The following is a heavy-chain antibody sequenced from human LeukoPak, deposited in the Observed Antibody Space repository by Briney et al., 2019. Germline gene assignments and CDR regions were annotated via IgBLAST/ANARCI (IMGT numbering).Heavy chain of an antibody. J-gene: IGHJ4*02. Sequence: PGRSLRLSCAASGFTFSHAWMSWVRQAPGKGLEWVGRIKTKTDGGTADYAAPVKGRFTISRDDSKNTLYLQMNGLKTEDTAVYYCTTVFVVVTAPDSWGQGTLVTVSS. CDR2: IKTKTDGGTA. V-gene: IGHV3-15*01. CDR1: GFTFSHAW. D-gene: IGHD2-21*02. CDR3: TTVFVVVTAPDS.